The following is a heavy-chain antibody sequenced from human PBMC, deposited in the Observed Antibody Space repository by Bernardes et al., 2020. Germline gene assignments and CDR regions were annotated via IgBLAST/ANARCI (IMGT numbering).Heavy chain of an antibody. CDR2: IFYSGTS. V-gene: IGHV4-39*01. CDR3: VRRNLRPERFDY. J-gene: IGHJ4*02. CDR1: GGSVSSSSYQ. D-gene: IGHD1-1*01. Sequence: SEPLSLTCTVSGGSVSSSSYQWGWLLQPPGKGLEWIGSIFYSGTSHYNPSLKSRVTMPVDTSKNQFSLILSSVTAADTAVYYCVRRNLRPERFDYWGQGTLVTVSS.